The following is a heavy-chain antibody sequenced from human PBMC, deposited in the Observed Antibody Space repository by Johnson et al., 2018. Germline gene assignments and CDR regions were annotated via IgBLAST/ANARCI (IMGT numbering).Heavy chain of an antibody. D-gene: IGHD1-26*01. CDR1: GFTFSNYG. CDR2: ISYDGSNK. CDR3: ARDRRPWELDAFDI. J-gene: IGHJ3*02. V-gene: IGHV3-30*03. Sequence: QVQLVQSVGGVVQPGRSLRLSCAASGFTFSNYGMHWVRQAPGSKGLEWVAVISYDGSNKYYADSVKGRFTVSRDNSKNSLYLQMNSLRAEDTGVYYCARDRRPWELDAFDIWGQGTMVTVSS.